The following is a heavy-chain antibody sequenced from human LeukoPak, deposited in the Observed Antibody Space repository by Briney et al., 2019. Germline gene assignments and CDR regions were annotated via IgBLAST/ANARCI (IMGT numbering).Heavy chain of an antibody. CDR3: ARGAYYYDSSGYSSAEYFQH. J-gene: IGHJ1*01. D-gene: IGHD3-22*01. V-gene: IGHV4-39*07. CDR1: GGSISSSSYY. Sequence: SETLSLTCTVSGGSISSSSYYWGWIRQPPGKGLEWIGSIYYSGSTYYNPSLKSRVTISVDTSKNQFSLKLSSVTAADTAVYYCARGAYYYDSSGYSSAEYFQHWGQGTLVTVSS. CDR2: IYYSGST.